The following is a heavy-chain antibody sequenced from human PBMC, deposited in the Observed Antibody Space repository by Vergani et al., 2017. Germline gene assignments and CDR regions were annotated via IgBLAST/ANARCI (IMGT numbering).Heavy chain of an antibody. Sequence: QVQLVESGGGVVQPGGSLRLSCAASGFTFSSYGMHWVRQAPGKGLEWVAFLRYDGSNKYYADSVKGRFTISRDNSKNTLYLQMNSLRAEDTAVYYCAKGDYYGSGGSDYYGIDVWGQGTTVTVSS. CDR1: GFTFSSYG. V-gene: IGHV3-30*02. CDR2: LRYDGSNK. CDR3: AKGDYYGSGGSDYYGIDV. D-gene: IGHD3-10*01. J-gene: IGHJ6*02.